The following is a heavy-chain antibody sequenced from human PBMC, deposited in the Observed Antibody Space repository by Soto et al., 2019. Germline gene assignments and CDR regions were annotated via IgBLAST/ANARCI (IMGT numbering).Heavy chain of an antibody. CDR2: ISSSSSYM. J-gene: IGHJ4*02. Sequence: EVQLVESGGGLVKPGGSLRLSCAASGFTFSTYSMNWVRQAPGKGLEWVSFISSSSSYMNYADSVKVRFTISRDNAKNSLYLHMSCLRAEDTAVYYCARDHYGSGNYYFYYWGQGTLVTVSS. CDR3: ARDHYGSGNYYFYY. CDR1: GFTFSTYS. D-gene: IGHD3-10*01. V-gene: IGHV3-21*01.